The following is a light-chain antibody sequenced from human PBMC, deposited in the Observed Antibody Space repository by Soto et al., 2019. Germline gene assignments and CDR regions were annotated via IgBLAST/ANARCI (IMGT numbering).Light chain of an antibody. CDR3: CSYTGGSTYV. V-gene: IGLV2-14*01. J-gene: IGLJ1*01. Sequence: QSALTQPASVSGSPGQSVTISCAGTSGDVGGYNYVSWYQQHPGKAPKLMIHAVTNRPSGVSNRFSGSKSGNTASLTISSLQAEDEADYYCCSYTGGSTYVFGTGTKLTVL. CDR2: AVT. CDR1: SGDVGGYNY.